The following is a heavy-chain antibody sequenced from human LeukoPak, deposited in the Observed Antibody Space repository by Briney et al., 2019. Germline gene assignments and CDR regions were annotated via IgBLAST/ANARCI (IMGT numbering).Heavy chain of an antibody. CDR2: ISYDGSNK. CDR1: GFTFSSYG. CDR3: ARDRHQWMDSTWQYCFDY. J-gene: IGHJ4*02. V-gene: IGHV3-30*19. D-gene: IGHD6-19*01. Sequence: GGSLRLSCAASGFTFSSYGMHWVRQAPGKGLEWVAVISYDGSNKYYADSVKGRFTISRDNSKLYLQMNNLRAEDTAVYHCARDRHQWMDSTWQYCFDYWGQGILVTVSS.